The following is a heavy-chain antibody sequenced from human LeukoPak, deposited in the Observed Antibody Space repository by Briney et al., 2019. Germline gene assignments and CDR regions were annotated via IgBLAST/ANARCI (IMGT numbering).Heavy chain of an antibody. V-gene: IGHV3-23*01. CDR1: GFTFSSYA. CDR3: ARDRYCSSTSRYAVDYYYGMDV. CDR2: ISGSCGST. Sequence: GGSLRLSCAASGFTFSSYAMSWVRQAPGKGLEWVSAISGSCGSTYYADSVKGRFTISRDNCKNTLYLQMNSLRAEDTAVYYCARDRYCSSTSRYAVDYYYGMDVWGQGTTVTVSS. D-gene: IGHD2-2*01. J-gene: IGHJ6*02.